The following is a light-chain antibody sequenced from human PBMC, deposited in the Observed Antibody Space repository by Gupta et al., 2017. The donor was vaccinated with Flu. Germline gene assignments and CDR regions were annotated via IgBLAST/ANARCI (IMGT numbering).Light chain of an antibody. CDR1: NIGSRS. J-gene: IGLJ1*01. CDR3: QVWTYTSDPSLYV. CDR2: DDS. Sequence: TARITCEENNIGSRSVHWYQQKPGQAPVLVVYDDSDRPSGIPERFSGSKSGNTATLTISGVEAGDEADYYCQVWTYTSDPSLYVFGTGTKVTGL. V-gene: IGLV3-21*02.